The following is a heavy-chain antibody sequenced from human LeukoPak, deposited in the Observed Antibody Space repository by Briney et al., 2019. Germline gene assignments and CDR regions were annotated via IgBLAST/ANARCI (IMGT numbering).Heavy chain of an antibody. CDR2: IYYTGGT. J-gene: IGHJ4*02. CDR1: GASISGSGYY. Sequence: PSETLSLTCAVSGASISGSGYYLGWIRQPPGKGLEWIGNIYYTGGTYYNASLQSRVTISIDMSKNQFSLRLSSVTASDTAMYYFCKRWGYGLIDYWGQGTLVTVSS. D-gene: IGHD3-16*01. CDR3: CKRWGYGLIDY. V-gene: IGHV4-39*01.